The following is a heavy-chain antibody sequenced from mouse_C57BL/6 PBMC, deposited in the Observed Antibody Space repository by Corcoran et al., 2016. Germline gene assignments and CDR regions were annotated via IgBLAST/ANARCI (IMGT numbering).Heavy chain of an antibody. Sequence: QVQLQESGAELARPAASVKLSCTASGYTFTSYGINWVKQSTGQGLEWIGEMYPRSGNTYYNEKFKGKATLTADKSSSTAYMERRSLTSEDSAVDVRASTGTDWYFDVVGTGTTFTVSS. CDR1: GYTFTSYG. D-gene: IGHD4-1*01. V-gene: IGHV1-81*01. CDR2: MYPRSGNT. CDR3: ASTGTDWYFDV. J-gene: IGHJ1*03.